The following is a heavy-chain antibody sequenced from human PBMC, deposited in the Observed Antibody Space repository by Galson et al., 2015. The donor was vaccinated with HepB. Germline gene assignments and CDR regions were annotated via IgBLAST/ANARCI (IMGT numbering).Heavy chain of an antibody. D-gene: IGHD3-16*01. V-gene: IGHV3-30*18. CDR1: GFTFSSYG. CDR2: ISYDGSNK. CDR3: ANAWGREPKDY. Sequence: SLRLSCAASGFTFSSYGMHWVRQAPGKGLEWVAVISYDGSNKYYADSVKGRFTISRDNSKNTLYLQMNSLRAEDTAVYYCANAWGREPKDYWGQGTLVTVSS. J-gene: IGHJ4*02.